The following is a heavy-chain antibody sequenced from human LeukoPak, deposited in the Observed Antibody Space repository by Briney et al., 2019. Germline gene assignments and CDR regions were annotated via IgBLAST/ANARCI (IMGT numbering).Heavy chain of an antibody. CDR3: ARGGYSGSYSDY. Sequence: PSETLSLTCTVSGGSISSSSYYWGWIRQPPGKGLEWIGSIYYSGSTYYNPSLKSRVTISVDTSKNQFSLKLSSVTAADTAVYYCARGGYSGSYSDYWGQGTLVTVSS. J-gene: IGHJ4*02. D-gene: IGHD1-26*01. CDR2: IYYSGST. V-gene: IGHV4-39*07. CDR1: GGSISSSSYY.